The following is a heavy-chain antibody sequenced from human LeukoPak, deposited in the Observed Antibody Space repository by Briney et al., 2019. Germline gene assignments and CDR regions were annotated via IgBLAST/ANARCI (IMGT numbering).Heavy chain of an antibody. CDR2: IYYSGST. V-gene: IGHV4-59*02. D-gene: IGHD6-13*01. J-gene: IGHJ4*02. CDR3: ARGLMMAIAGRGEFHY. CDR1: GGSVSSYY. Sequence: SETLSLTCTVSGGSVSSYYWSWVRQPPGKGLEWIGYIYYSGSTNYNPSLKSRVTISVDTSKNQFSLKLSSVPAADTAVCYCARGLMMAIAGRGEFHYWGQGTLVTVSS.